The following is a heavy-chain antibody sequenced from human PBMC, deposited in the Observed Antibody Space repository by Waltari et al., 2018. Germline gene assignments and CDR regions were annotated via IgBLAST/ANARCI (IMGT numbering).Heavy chain of an antibody. J-gene: IGHJ5*02. V-gene: IGHV4-38-2*01. CDR2: IYHDGTT. D-gene: IGHD2-8*02. CDR1: GTAITSVFN. CDR3: TRQTLGYCTSAACRRLEA. Sequence: QVQLQESGPRLVKPSKTLSLPCDWPGTAITSVFNGGGFGQAPERGLEWIATIYHDGTTFYNPSLTSRVTTSMDTSKNQISLKLKSVTAADTAVYYCTRQTLGYCTSAACRRLEAWGQGTLVTVSS.